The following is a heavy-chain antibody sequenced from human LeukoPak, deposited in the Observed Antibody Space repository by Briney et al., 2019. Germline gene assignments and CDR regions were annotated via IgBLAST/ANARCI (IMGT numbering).Heavy chain of an antibody. V-gene: IGHV1-2*02. D-gene: IGHD3-22*01. CDR2: MNPNSGRT. J-gene: IGHJ4*02. CDR3: ARGTYYDSSAYSGVRLFDY. Sequence: ASVKVSCKASGYTFTSYDINWVRQATGQGLEWMGWMNPNSGRTNYAQKFQGRITMTGDTSISTAYMELTRLTSDDTAVYYCARGTYYDSSAYSGVRLFDYWGQGTLVTVSS. CDR1: GYTFTSYD.